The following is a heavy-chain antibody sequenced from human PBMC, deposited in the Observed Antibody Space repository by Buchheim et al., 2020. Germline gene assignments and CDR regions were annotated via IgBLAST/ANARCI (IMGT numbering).Heavy chain of an antibody. J-gene: IGHJ1*01. CDR3: VKDIGWGSGAYFRDFQV. D-gene: IGHD3-10*01. Sequence: EVKLVESGGGSVQPGGSLRLSCAASGFTFSDFAMHWVRQAPGKGLEWVAGISWNSASIDYGDSVKGRFSISRDNAQRSLLLEMNGLRPEDTALYYCVKDIGWGSGAYFRDFQVWGQGT. V-gene: IGHV3-9*01. CDR2: ISWNSASI. CDR1: GFTFSDFA.